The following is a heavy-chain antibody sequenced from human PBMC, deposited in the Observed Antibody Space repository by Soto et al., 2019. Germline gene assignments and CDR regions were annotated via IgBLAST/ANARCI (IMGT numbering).Heavy chain of an antibody. J-gene: IGHJ5*02. CDR1: GFTFGTTD. Sequence: QLLQSGGGLVQPGGSLTLSCAASGFTFGTTDMSWVRQAPGEGLEWVSTIDGSGGITYYADSAKGRFTISRDNSRHTVYLQMNSLRGDDTALYYCVKNSGWFNTWGQGALVTVSS. D-gene: IGHD3-10*01. CDR3: VKNSGWFNT. CDR2: IDGSGGIT. V-gene: IGHV3-23*01.